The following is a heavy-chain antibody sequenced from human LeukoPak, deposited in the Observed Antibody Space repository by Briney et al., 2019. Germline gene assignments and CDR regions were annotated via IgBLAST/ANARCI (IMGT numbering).Heavy chain of an antibody. Sequence: PSDTLSLTCTVSAGSISSYYWSWIRRPPGKELEWIGYIYCSRSSKYNPSLKSRVTISVDASKTQFSLKLTSVTAADTAVYYCARGSRELYYFDYWGQGTLVTVSS. V-gene: IGHV4-59*07. CDR3: ARGSRELYYFDY. CDR2: IYCSRSS. J-gene: IGHJ4*02. CDR1: AGSISSYY. D-gene: IGHD1-7*01.